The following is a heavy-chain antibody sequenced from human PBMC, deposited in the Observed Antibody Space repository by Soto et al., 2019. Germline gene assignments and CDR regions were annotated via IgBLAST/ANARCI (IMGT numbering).Heavy chain of an antibody. Sequence: PGESLKISCKGSGYSFTSYWIGWVRQMPGKGLEWMGIIYPGDSDTRYSPSFQGQVTISADKSISTAYLQWSSLKASDTAMYYCARAPTEVGAVISFDFDTWGQGTMVTVS. V-gene: IGHV5-51*01. CDR2: IYPGDSDT. D-gene: IGHD3-3*01. J-gene: IGHJ3*02. CDR3: ARAPTEVGAVISFDFDT. CDR1: GYSFTSYW.